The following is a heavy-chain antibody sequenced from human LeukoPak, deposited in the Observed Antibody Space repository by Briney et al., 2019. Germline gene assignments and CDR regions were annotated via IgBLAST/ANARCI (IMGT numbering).Heavy chain of an antibody. Sequence: TPSETLSLTCAVYDGSFSGYYWSWIRQPPGKGLEWIGEINHSGSTNYNPSLKSRVTRSVDTSKNQFSLNLSSVTAADTAVYYCARERTAMALDYWGQGTLVTVSS. CDR1: DGSFSGYY. V-gene: IGHV4-34*01. J-gene: IGHJ4*02. CDR2: INHSGST. CDR3: ARERTAMALDY. D-gene: IGHD5-18*01.